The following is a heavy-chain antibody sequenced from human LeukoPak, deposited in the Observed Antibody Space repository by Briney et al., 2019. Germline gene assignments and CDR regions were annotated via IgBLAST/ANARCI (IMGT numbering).Heavy chain of an antibody. CDR3: ARPYYVWGSYRYKGTEYYFDY. J-gene: IGHJ4*02. CDR1: GFTFSNYG. Sequence: GGSLRLSCAASGFTFSNYGMHWVRQAPSKGLEWVAVIWYDGSNKYYADSVKGRFTISRDNSKNTLYLQMNSLGAEDTAVYYCARPYYVWGSYRYKGTEYYFDYWGQGTLVTVSS. V-gene: IGHV3-33*01. D-gene: IGHD3-16*02. CDR2: IWYDGSNK.